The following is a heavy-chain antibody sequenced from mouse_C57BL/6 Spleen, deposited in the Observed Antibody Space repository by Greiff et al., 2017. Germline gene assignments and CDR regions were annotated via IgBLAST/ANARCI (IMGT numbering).Heavy chain of an antibody. D-gene: IGHD2-5*01. CDR2: IDPSDSET. CDR3: ARNMDSNPGGYYAMDY. Sequence: QVQLQQPGAELVRPGSSVKLSCKASGYTFPSYWMHWVKQRPIQGLEWIGNIDPSDSETHYNQKFKDKATLTVDKSSSTAYMQLSSLTSEDSAVYYCARNMDSNPGGYYAMDYWGQGTSVTVSS. CDR1: GYTFPSYW. J-gene: IGHJ4*01. V-gene: IGHV1-52*01.